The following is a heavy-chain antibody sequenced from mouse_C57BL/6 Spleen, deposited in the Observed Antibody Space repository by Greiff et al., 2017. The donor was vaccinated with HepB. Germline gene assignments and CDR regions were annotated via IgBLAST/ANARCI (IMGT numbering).Heavy chain of an antibody. V-gene: IGHV5-17*01. Sequence: VQLQQSGGGLVKPGGSLKLSCAASGFTFSDYGMHWVRQAPEKGLEWVAYISSGSSTIYYADTVKGRFTISRDNAKNTLFLQMTSLRSEDTAMYYCARGLLYLYYAMDYWGQGTSVTVSS. D-gene: IGHD2-12*01. J-gene: IGHJ4*01. CDR1: GFTFSDYG. CDR2: ISSGSSTI. CDR3: ARGLLYLYYAMDY.